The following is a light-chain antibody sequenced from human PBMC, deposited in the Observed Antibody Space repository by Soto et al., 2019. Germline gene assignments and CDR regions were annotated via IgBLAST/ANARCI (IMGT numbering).Light chain of an antibody. CDR3: QQYNSYLWT. V-gene: IGKV1D-16*01. J-gene: IGKJ1*01. CDR2: AAS. Sequence: PSSVSASVGDRITITCRSSQGISSWLAWYQQKPGKAPKLLIYAASSLESGVPSRFSGSGSGTEFTLTISSLQPDDFATYYCQQYNSYLWTFGQGTKVDI. CDR1: QGISSW.